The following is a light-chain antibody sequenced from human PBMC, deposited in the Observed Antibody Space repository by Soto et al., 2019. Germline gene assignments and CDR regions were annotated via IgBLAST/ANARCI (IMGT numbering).Light chain of an antibody. CDR1: SADLGGYNY. CDR2: EFT. Sequence: QSALTQPPSASGSPGQSVTISCTGISADLGGYNYVSWYQQHPGKAPRLIIYEFTKRPSWVTDRFSGSNSANTASLTVSGLQAEDEADYYCGSYTDTNTGLFGGGTKLTVL. V-gene: IGLV2-8*01. J-gene: IGLJ2*01. CDR3: GSYTDTNTGL.